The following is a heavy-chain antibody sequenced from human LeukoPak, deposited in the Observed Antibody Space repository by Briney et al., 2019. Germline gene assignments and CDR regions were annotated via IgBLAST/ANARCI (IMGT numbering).Heavy chain of an antibody. V-gene: IGHV1-18*01. CDR1: GYTFTSYG. J-gene: IGHJ6*02. D-gene: IGHD2-2*03. Sequence: VASVKVSCKASGYTFTSYGISWVRQAPGQGLEWMGWISAYNGNTNYAQKLQGRVTMTTDTSTSTAYMELRSLRSDDTAVYYCARDSGYCSSTSCYLDGMDVWGQGTTVTVSS. CDR3: ARDSGYCSSTSCYLDGMDV. CDR2: ISAYNGNT.